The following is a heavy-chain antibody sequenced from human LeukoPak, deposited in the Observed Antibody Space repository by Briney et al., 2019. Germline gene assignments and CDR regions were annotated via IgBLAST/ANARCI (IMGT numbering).Heavy chain of an antibody. D-gene: IGHD6-13*01. CDR2: INHSGST. V-gene: IGHV4-34*01. J-gene: IGHJ6*03. CDR1: GGSISGYY. Sequence: SETLSLTCTVSGGSISGYYWSWIRQPPGKGLEWIGEINHSGSTNYNPSLKSRVTISVDTSKNQFSLKLSSVTAADTAVYYCARGRAKSSSSFRYYYYMDVWGKGTTVTVSS. CDR3: ARGRAKSSSSFRYYYYMDV.